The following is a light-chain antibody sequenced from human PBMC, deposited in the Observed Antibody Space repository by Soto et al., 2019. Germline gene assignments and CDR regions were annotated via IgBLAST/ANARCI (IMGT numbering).Light chain of an antibody. Sequence: QPVLTQPPSASGTPGQRVTISCSGSRSNIGSNNVYWYQQLPGTAPKLLIYSDDKRPSGVPDRFSGSKSGTSASLAISGLQSEDEADYFCQAWGSSTVYVFGTGTKLTVL. CDR3: QAWGSSTVYV. V-gene: IGLV1-44*01. CDR1: RSNIGSNN. CDR2: SDD. J-gene: IGLJ1*01.